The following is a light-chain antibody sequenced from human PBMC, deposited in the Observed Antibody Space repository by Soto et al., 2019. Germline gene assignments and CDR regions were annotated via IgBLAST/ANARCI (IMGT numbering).Light chain of an antibody. CDR2: HAS. J-gene: IGKJ1*01. V-gene: IGKV3-20*01. CDR3: QQYGGQGT. Sequence: EIVLTQSPGTLSLSPGERATLSCRASQSVSSSFLAWYQQKPGQAPRLLIYHASIRATGIPDRVSGGGSGTDFTLTISRLEPEDFALYYCQQYGGQGTFGQATNVDIK. CDR1: QSVSSSF.